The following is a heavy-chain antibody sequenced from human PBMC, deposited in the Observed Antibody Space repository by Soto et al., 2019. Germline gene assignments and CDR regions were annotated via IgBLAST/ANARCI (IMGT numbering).Heavy chain of an antibody. CDR2: INGDDGRT. CDR3: ARDRGGRVKAASFYFYFGMDV. D-gene: IGHD3-3*01. Sequence: VXSVKVSCAASGYSFMDYPFHWVRQAPGQKLEWMGWINGDDGRTRYSQNFQGRVTFTRDTSAKTAYMEVGSLRFEDTAVYYCARDRGGRVKAASFYFYFGMDVWGQGTTVTVSS. V-gene: IGHV1-3*01. CDR1: GYSFMDYP. J-gene: IGHJ6*02.